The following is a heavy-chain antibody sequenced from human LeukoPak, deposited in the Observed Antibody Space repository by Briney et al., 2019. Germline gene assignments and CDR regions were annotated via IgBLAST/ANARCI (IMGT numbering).Heavy chain of an antibody. V-gene: IGHV1-18*04. CDR3: AGGYGDYDY. CDR1: GYTFTGYY. Sequence: ASVKVSCTASGYTFTGYYMHWVRQAPGQGLEWMGWISPYNGNTNYAETVQDRVTRTTDTSTATADMELRSLRSGDTAVYYCAGGYGDYDYWGQGTLVIVSS. D-gene: IGHD4-17*01. CDR2: ISPYNGNT. J-gene: IGHJ4*02.